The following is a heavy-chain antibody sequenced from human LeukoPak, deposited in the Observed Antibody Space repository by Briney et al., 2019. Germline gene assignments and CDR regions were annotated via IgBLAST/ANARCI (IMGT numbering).Heavy chain of an antibody. J-gene: IGHJ5*02. Sequence: SQTLSLICTVSGDSINNGGLSWNWIRQSAGKRLEWIGRISGSGSTSYNPSLKSRVIISTDTSKSQFSLKLSSVIAADTAIYYCARDLGYCPTTGCYQSRFDPWGQGTLVTVSS. V-gene: IGHV4-61*02. CDR1: GDSINNGGLS. CDR2: ISGSGST. CDR3: ARDLGYCPTTGCYQSRFDP. D-gene: IGHD2-2*01.